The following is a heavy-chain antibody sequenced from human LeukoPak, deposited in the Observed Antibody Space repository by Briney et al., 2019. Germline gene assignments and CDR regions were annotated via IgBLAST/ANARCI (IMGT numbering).Heavy chain of an antibody. J-gene: IGHJ4*02. V-gene: IGHV4-38-2*01. CDR1: GYSISSGYY. D-gene: IGHD4-11*01. Sequence: PSETLSLTCAVSGYSISSGYYWGWIRQPPGKGLEWIGSIYHSGSTYYNPSLKSRVTISVDTSKNQFSLKLSSVTAADTAVYYCAAHSNYVDYWGQGTLVTVSS. CDR2: IYHSGST. CDR3: AAHSNYVDY.